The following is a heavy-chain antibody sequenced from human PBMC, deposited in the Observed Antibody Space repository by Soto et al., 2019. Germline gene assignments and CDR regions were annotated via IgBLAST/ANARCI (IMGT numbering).Heavy chain of an antibody. Sequence: GGSLRLSCAASGFTFSNAWLTWVRQAPGKGLEWVGRIKSKVDGGTTDYAAPVKGRFTISRDDSENTLFLQMNSLKSEDTALYYCTTGVGATISYLFDPWGQGT. J-gene: IGHJ5*02. V-gene: IGHV3-15*01. D-gene: IGHD1-26*01. CDR2: IKSKVDGGTT. CDR3: TTGVGATISYLFDP. CDR1: GFTFSNAW.